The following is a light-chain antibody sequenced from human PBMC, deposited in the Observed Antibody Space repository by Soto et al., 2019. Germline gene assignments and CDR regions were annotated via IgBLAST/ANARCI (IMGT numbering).Light chain of an antibody. V-gene: IGKV3-15*01. Sequence: EIVMTQSPATLSVSPGERATLSCRASQSVSSNLAWYQQKPAQAPRLLIYGASTRATGIPARFSGSGSGTEFTLTISSLQSEEFAVYYCQQYNSWPYTFGQGTKLEIK. CDR2: GAS. CDR1: QSVSSN. J-gene: IGKJ2*01. CDR3: QQYNSWPYT.